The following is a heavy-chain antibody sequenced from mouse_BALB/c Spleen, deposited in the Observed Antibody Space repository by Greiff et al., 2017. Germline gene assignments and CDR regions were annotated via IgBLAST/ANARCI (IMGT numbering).Heavy chain of an antibody. J-gene: IGHJ3*01. D-gene: IGHD2-1*01. CDR2: IDPYDSET. CDR1: GYTITSDW. CDR3: ASYYGNYVSAWFAY. Sequence: VQLQQLGAELVRPGASVKLSCKASGYTITSDWMNWVKQRPEQGLEWIGRIDPYDSETHYNQKFKDKAILTVDKSSSTAYMQLSSLTSEDSAVYDCASYYGNYVSAWFAYWGQGTLVTVSA. V-gene: IGHV1-74*01.